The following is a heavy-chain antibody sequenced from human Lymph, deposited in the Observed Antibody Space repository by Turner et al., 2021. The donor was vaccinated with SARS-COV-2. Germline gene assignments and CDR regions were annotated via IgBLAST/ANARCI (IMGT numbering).Heavy chain of an antibody. Sequence: QVQLLQPGAEVKTLGASVRVSCKASGYTCTGYYMHWVRQAPGQGLEWMGWINPNSGGTNYAQKFQGRVTMTRNTAISTAYMELSRLRTDDTAVYYCARSRDLQSMVRGVDPFDYWGQGTLVTVSS. V-gene: IGHV1-2*02. CDR1: GYTCTGYY. CDR3: ARSRDLQSMVRGVDPFDY. D-gene: IGHD3-10*01. CDR2: INPNSGGT. J-gene: IGHJ4*02.